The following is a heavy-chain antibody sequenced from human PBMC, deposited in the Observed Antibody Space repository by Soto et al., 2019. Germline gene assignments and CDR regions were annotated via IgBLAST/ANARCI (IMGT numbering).Heavy chain of an antibody. V-gene: IGHV3-30*03. D-gene: IGHD3-22*01. Sequence: QVQLVESGGGVVQPGGSLRLSCAASGFTFSSYGMHWVRQAPGKGLECVALISSDGGNKYYADSVKGRFTISRDNSKNTLFLQMNSLRAEDAAVYYCARDTYYYDTSGYYYANWGLGTLVTVSS. CDR3: ARDTYYYDTSGYYYAN. CDR1: GFTFSSYG. CDR2: ISSDGGNK. J-gene: IGHJ4*02.